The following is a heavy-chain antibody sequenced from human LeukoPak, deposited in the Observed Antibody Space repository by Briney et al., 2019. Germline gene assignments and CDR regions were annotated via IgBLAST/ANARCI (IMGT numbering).Heavy chain of an antibody. J-gene: IGHJ1*01. Sequence: ASVKVSCKASGYTFSSYDINWVRQATGQGLEWMGWMNPNSGNTGYAQKFQSRLNMTRNTSISTAYMELSSLRSEDTAVYYCARRVGSGWPVQHWGQGTLVTVSS. CDR1: GYTFSSYD. CDR3: ARRVGSGWPVQH. CDR2: MNPNSGNT. D-gene: IGHD6-19*01. V-gene: IGHV1-8*01.